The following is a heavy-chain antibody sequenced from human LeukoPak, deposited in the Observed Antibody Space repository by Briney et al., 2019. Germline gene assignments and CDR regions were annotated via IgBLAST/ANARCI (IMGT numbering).Heavy chain of an antibody. CDR2: IKQDGSEK. CDR1: GFTFSSYW. J-gene: IGHJ6*02. CDR3: ARDLGLGCSSTSCYLYYYGMDV. Sequence: GGSLRLSCAASGFTFSSYWMSWVRQAPGKGLEWVANIKQDGSEKYYVDSVKGRFTISRDNAKNSLYLQMNSLRAEDTAVYYCARDLGLGCSSTSCYLYYYGMDVWGQGTTVTVSS. D-gene: IGHD2-2*01. V-gene: IGHV3-7*01.